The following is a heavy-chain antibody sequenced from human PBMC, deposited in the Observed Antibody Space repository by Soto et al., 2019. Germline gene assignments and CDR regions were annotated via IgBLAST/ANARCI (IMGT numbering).Heavy chain of an antibody. J-gene: IGHJ4*02. Sequence: PXASLSLTCTVCGGCFSNRKDYGGWIRQSPGKRLEWIGSVYYRGRSYSKSSVKSRVTISVDTSKNQFSLNLNSVTASDTAVYYCVSQRTSVLTQAYFDYWGPGALVTVS. CDR1: GGCFSNRKDY. CDR3: VSQRTSVLTQAYFDY. CDR2: VYYRGRS. D-gene: IGHD2-8*01. V-gene: IGHV4-39*01.